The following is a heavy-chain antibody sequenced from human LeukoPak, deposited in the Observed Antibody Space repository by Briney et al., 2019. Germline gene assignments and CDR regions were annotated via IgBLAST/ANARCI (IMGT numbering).Heavy chain of an antibody. CDR3: ARDYGSGRDNWFDP. J-gene: IGHJ5*02. CDR2: ISAYNGHT. CDR1: GYTFTSYG. Sequence: ASVKVSCKASGYTFTSYGISWVRQAPGQGLEWVGWISAYNGHTNYAQKLEVRVTMTTDTSTSTAYMELRSLRSDDTAVYYCARDYGSGRDNWFDPWGQGTLVTVSS. D-gene: IGHD3-10*01. V-gene: IGHV1-18*01.